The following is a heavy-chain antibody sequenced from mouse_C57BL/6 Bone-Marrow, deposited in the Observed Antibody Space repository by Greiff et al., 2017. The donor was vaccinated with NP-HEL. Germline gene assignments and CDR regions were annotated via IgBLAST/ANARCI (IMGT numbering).Heavy chain of an antibody. Sequence: VQLKESGGGLVQPGGSMKLSCVASGFTFSNYWMNWVRQSPEKGLEWVAQIRLKSDNYATHYAESVKGRFTISRDDSKSSVYLQMNNLRAEDTGIYYCTRSSYAMDYWGQGTSVTVSS. CDR1: GFTFSNYW. CDR3: TRSSYAMDY. CDR2: IRLKSDNYAT. V-gene: IGHV6-3*01. J-gene: IGHJ4*01.